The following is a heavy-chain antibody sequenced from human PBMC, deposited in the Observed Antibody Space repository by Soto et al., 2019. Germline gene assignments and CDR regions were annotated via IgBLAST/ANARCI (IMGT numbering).Heavy chain of an antibody. V-gene: IGHV2-5*02. CDR3: EQRRSGRRTFDY. CDR2: IYWDDDK. J-gene: IGHJ4*02. CDR1: GFSLSTSEVG. D-gene: IGHD1-7*01. Sequence: QITLKESGPTLVKPTQTLTLTCTFSGFSLSTSEVGVGWIRQPPGKALEWLALIYWDDDKRYSPSLKSRLTITNETPKNQVVLTVTNMDPVDTSTYYIEQRRSGRRTFDYWGQGTLVTVSS.